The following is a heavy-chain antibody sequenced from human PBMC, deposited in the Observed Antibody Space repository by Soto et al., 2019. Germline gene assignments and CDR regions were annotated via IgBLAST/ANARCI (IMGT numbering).Heavy chain of an antibody. CDR2: IYYSGST. J-gene: IGHJ4*02. V-gene: IGHV4-39*01. CDR1: GGSISSSSYY. D-gene: IGHD3-10*01. Sequence: SETLSLTCTVSGGSISSSSYYWGWIRQPPGKGLEWTGSIYYSGSTYYNPSLKSRVTISVDTSKNQFSLKLSSVTAADTAVYYCARLRKYYGSGSYYKEGYFDYWGQGTLVTVSS. CDR3: ARLRKYYGSGSYYKEGYFDY.